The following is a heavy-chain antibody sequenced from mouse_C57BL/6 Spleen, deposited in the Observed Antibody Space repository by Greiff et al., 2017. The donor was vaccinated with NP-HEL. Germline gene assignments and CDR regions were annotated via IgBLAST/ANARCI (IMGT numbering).Heavy chain of an antibody. V-gene: IGHV14-4*01. CDR2: IDPENGDT. J-gene: IGHJ2*01. Sequence: VQLQQSGAELVRPGASVKLSCTASGFTFKDDYMHWVKQRPEQGLEWIGWIDPENGDTEYASKFKGKATITADTSSNTAYLQLSSLTSEDTAVYYCTPYSPHYWGQGTTLTVSS. D-gene: IGHD2-12*01. CDR1: GFTFKDDY. CDR3: TPYSPHY.